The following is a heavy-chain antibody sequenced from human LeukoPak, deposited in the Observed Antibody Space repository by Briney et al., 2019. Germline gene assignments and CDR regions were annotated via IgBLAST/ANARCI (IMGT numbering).Heavy chain of an antibody. CDR2: ISSSSSYI. J-gene: IGHJ4*02. V-gene: IGHV3-21*01. D-gene: IGHD4-17*01. Sequence: PGGSLRLSCAASGFTFTTYSMNWVRQAPGKGXEWVSSISSSSSYIYYADSVKGRFTISRDNAKNSLYLQMNSLRAEDTAVYYCARDHYGDYAFDYWGQGTLVTVSS. CDR1: GFTFTTYS. CDR3: ARDHYGDYAFDY.